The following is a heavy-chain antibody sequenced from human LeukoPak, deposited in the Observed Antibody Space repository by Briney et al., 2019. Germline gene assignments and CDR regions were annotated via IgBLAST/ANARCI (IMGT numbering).Heavy chain of an antibody. D-gene: IGHD3-3*01. CDR3: TTDFSHFDFSSGFYSY. CDR2: IEANLGGGTT. V-gene: IGHV3-15*04. CDR1: GFTFTNAW. Sequence: GGSLRLSCAASGFTFTNAWMVWVRQAPGKGLEWVGRIEANLGGGTTDFAAAVKGRFTMSRDDLSKTVYLQMNGLKTEDTGVYYCTTDFSHFDFSSGFYSYWGHGSLVTVSA. J-gene: IGHJ4*01.